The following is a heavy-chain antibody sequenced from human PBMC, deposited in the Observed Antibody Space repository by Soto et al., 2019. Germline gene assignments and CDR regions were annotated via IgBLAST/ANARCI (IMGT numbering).Heavy chain of an antibody. V-gene: IGHV4-31*03. CDR3: VRVIDIVATGGNAFDI. J-gene: IGHJ3*02. CDR2: IYYSGST. Sequence: PSETLSLTCTVSGGSLSSGVYYWSWHRKHPGKGLEWIGYIYYSGSTYYNPSLKSRVTISVDTSKNQFSLKLSSVTAADTAVYYCVRVIDIVATGGNAFDIWGQGTMVTVSS. CDR1: GGSLSSGVYY. D-gene: IGHD5-12*01.